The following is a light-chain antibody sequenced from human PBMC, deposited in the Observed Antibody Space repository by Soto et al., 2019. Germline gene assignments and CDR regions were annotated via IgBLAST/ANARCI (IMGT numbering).Light chain of an antibody. V-gene: IGKV3-15*01. CDR2: VES. CDR3: QQYGNWPPLT. Sequence: MTQSPATLSVSPRESVTLSSMALENIKTRLAGYQHKPGQTPRLLILVESKRTRGVPPTFSGSGSGTEFTLTINSLQSEDFAIYYCQQYGNWPPLTFGGGTKLGIK. J-gene: IGKJ4*01. CDR1: ENIKTR.